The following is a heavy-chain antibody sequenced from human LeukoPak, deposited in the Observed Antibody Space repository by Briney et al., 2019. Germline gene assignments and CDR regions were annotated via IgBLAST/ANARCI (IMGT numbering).Heavy chain of an antibody. J-gene: IGHJ5*02. CDR3: AKLDRRSNLFDP. CDR2: TFHSGHT. V-gene: IGHV4-4*02. Sequence: SETLSLTCAVSGGSVRNNNWWSWVRQPPGKGLEWIGETFHSGHTNYNPSLKSRVAISVDKSKNHFYLNLTSVTAADTAVYYCAKLDRRSNLFDPWGQGTLVTVS. CDR1: GGSVRNNNW. D-gene: IGHD1-1*01.